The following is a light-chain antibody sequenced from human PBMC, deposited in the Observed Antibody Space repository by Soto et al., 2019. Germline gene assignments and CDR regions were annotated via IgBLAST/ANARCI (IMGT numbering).Light chain of an antibody. Sequence: DIQMTQSPSTLSASVGDRATITCRASQNINTWLAWYQQKPGKAPKLLIYKASSLESGVPSRFSGSGPGTEFSLTISSLQTDDFATDYCQQYNRYPRTFGQGTKVEIK. CDR3: QQYNRYPRT. CDR2: KAS. CDR1: QNINTW. V-gene: IGKV1-5*03. J-gene: IGKJ1*01.